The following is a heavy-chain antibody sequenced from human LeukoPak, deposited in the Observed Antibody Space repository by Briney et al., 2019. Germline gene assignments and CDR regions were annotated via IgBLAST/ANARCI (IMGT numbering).Heavy chain of an antibody. D-gene: IGHD6-13*01. CDR2: ISYDGSDK. J-gene: IGHJ4*02. Sequence: GGSLRLSCAASGFTLSSYAMHWVRQAPGKGLEWVAVISYDGSDKYYADSVKGRFTISRDNSKNTLYLQMNSLRAEDTAVYYCARDRVIIAAAGIIDYWGQGTLVTVSS. CDR1: GFTLSSYA. CDR3: ARDRVIIAAAGIIDY. V-gene: IGHV3-30-3*01.